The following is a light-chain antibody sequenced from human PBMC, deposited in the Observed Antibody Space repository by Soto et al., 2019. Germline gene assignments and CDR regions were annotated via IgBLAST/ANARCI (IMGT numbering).Light chain of an antibody. CDR1: QTISNS. CDR2: GAT. CDR3: QQSYSIPQT. J-gene: IGKJ1*01. Sequence: DIHMTQSPSSLSASVGDRVTITCRASQTISNSLNWYQQKPGKAPKLLIYGATSLQSGVTSSFSGTGSGTDFTLAIRSMQPEDCATYYCQQSYSIPQTFGQGTKVEIE. V-gene: IGKV1-39*01.